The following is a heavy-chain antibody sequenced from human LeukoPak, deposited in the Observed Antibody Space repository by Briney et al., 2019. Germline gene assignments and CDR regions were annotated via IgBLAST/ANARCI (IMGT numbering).Heavy chain of an antibody. D-gene: IGHD3-10*01. V-gene: IGHV3-48*01. CDR1: GFTFSSYS. Sequence: GGSLRLSCAASGFTFSSYSMNWVRQAPGKGLEWVSYISSSSSTIYYADSVKGRFTISRDNAKNSLYLQMNSLRAEDTAVYYCAREGVEYYYGSGSYYSYYYMDVWGKGTTVTVSS. CDR3: AREGVEYYYGSGSYYSYYYMDV. J-gene: IGHJ6*03. CDR2: ISSSSSTI.